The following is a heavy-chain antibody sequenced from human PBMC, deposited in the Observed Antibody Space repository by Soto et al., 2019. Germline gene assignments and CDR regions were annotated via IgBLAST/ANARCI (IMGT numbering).Heavy chain of an antibody. D-gene: IGHD1-26*01. CDR1: GDSVSSNSAG. CDR3: ARGEQYSGRIFDY. J-gene: IGHJ4*01. Sequence: SQTRSLTCAITGDSVSSNSAGWSWVRQSPSRCLEWLGRTYYRSKWYYEYAVSVRGRITINPDTSKNQYSLQLNSVTPEDTAVYFCARGEQYSGRIFDYWGQGTLVTVSS. CDR2: TYYRSKWYY. V-gene: IGHV6-1*01.